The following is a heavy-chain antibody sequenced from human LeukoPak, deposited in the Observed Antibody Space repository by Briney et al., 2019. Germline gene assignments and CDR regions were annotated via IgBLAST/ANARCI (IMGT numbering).Heavy chain of an antibody. D-gene: IGHD6-19*01. Sequence: GGSLRLSCAASGFTFIDYDMHWVRQVIGKGLEWVSSIGIRGDSHYSGSVKGRFTISRENAESSLYLQMNSLRAEDTAVYYCARGGIQVSGIDEFDYWGQGTLVTVSS. CDR2: IGIRGDS. V-gene: IGHV3-13*01. J-gene: IGHJ4*02. CDR1: GFTFIDYD. CDR3: ARGGIQVSGIDEFDY.